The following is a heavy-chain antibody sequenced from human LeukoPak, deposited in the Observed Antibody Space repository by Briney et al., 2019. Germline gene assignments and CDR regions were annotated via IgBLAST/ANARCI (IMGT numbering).Heavy chain of an antibody. CDR2: MYYSGST. CDR3: ASRSMVMRAFDI. D-gene: IGHD2-21*01. J-gene: IGHJ3*02. Sequence: PSETLSLTCTVSGGSISSSSYYWAWIRQPPGKGLECIGSMYYSGSTYYNPSLKSRVTISVDTSKNQFSLKLNSVTAADTAVYYCASRSMVMRAFDIWGQGTMVTVSS. V-gene: IGHV4-39*01. CDR1: GGSISSSSYY.